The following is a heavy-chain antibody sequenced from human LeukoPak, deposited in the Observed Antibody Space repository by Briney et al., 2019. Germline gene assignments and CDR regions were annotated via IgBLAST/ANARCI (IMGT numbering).Heavy chain of an antibody. Sequence: PGRSLRLSCAASGSTFDDYAMHWVRQAPGKGLEWVSGNSWNSGSIGYADSVKGRFTISRDNAKNSLYLQMNSLRAEDTALYYCAKVTYYDFWSGYPQVSYFDYWGQGTLVTVSS. CDR3: AKVTYYDFWSGYPQVSYFDY. D-gene: IGHD3-3*01. CDR2: NSWNSGSI. V-gene: IGHV3-9*01. J-gene: IGHJ4*02. CDR1: GSTFDDYA.